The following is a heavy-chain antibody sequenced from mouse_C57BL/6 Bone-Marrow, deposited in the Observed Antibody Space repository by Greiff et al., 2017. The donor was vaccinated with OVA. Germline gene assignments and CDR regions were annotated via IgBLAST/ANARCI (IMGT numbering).Heavy chain of an antibody. D-gene: IGHD4-1*01. CDR3: ASGNWGHYFDY. Sequence: EVKLQESGPGLVKPSQSLSLTCSVTGYSITSGYYWNWIRQFPGNKLEWMGYISYDGSNNYNPSLKNRISITRDTSKNQFFLKLNSVTTEDTATYYCASGNWGHYFDYWGQGTTLTVSS. V-gene: IGHV3-6*01. CDR2: ISYDGSN. J-gene: IGHJ2*01. CDR1: GYSITSGYY.